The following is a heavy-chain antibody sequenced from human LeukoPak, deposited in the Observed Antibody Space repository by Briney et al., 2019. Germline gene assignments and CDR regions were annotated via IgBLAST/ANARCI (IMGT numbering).Heavy chain of an antibody. V-gene: IGHV1-8*01. CDR1: GYTFTSYA. J-gene: IGHJ6*02. Sequence: ASVKVSCKASGYTFTSYAINWVRQATGQGLEWMAWMNPNSGNTGYAQKFQGRVTMTRNTSISTAYMELSSLRSEDTAVYYCARGKLELRTYYYYGMDVWGQGTTVTVSS. D-gene: IGHD1-7*01. CDR3: ARGKLELRTYYYYGMDV. CDR2: MNPNSGNT.